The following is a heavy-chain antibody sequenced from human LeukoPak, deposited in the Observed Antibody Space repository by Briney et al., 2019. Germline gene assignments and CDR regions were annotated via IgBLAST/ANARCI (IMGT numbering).Heavy chain of an antibody. Sequence: SETLSLTCTVSGGSISNGNYYWAWIRQPPGKGLESIGKIRYSGNAYYNPSLKSRVTISVDASRNQVSLKLNSVTAGDTAVYYCASGYSTTLDFWGQGTLVTVSS. V-gene: IGHV4-39*01. CDR2: IRYSGNA. J-gene: IGHJ4*02. D-gene: IGHD6-13*01. CDR3: ASGYSTTLDF. CDR1: GGSISNGNYY.